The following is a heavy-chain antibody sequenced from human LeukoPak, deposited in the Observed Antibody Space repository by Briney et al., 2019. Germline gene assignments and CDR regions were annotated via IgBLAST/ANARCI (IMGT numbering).Heavy chain of an antibody. D-gene: IGHD6-13*01. CDR1: GYTFTSYA. V-gene: IGHV1-3*01. CDR2: INAGNGDT. J-gene: IGHJ5*02. CDR3: ARYTSSSPGWFAP. Sequence: ASVKVSCKASGYTFTSYAMHWVRQAPGHRLEWMGWINAGNGDTRYSQKFQDRVTFTRDTSASTAYMELSSQRSEDTAVYYCARYTSSSPGWFAPWGQGTLVTVSS.